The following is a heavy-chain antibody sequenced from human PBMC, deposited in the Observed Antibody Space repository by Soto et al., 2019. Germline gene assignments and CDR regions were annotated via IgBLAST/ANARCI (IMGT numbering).Heavy chain of an antibody. CDR1: GFTFSRYG. Sequence: PGGSLRLSCAASGFTFSRYGMHWVRQAPGKGLEWVAVMSYDGNNKYYADSEKGRFTVSRDNSRNTQYLQMNSLKVEDTAVYFCAKGFLSGGYCANGVCYHFDYWGHGTPVTVS. CDR2: MSYDGNNK. V-gene: IGHV3-30*18. CDR3: AKGFLSGGYCANGVCYHFDY. D-gene: IGHD2-8*01. J-gene: IGHJ4*01.